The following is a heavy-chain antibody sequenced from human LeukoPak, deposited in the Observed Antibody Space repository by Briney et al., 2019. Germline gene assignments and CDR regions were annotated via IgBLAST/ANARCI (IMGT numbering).Heavy chain of an antibody. CDR3: AKDRSNYGNWFDP. CDR1: GFTFSSYG. CDR2: IWYDGSNK. J-gene: IGHJ5*02. Sequence: GGSLRLSCAASGFTFSSYGMHWVRQAPGKGLEWVAVIWYDGSNKYYADSVKGRFTISRDNSKNTLYLQMNSLRAEDTAVYYCAKDRSNYGNWFDPWGQGTLVTVSS. D-gene: IGHD4-11*01. V-gene: IGHV3-30*02.